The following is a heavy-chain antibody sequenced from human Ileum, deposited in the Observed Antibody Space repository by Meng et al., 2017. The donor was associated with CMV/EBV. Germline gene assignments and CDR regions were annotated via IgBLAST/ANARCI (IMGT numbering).Heavy chain of an antibody. CDR3: ARDADTGYFDH. Sequence: CNASVYTFTGYFIHWVRQAPGQGFGWLGWIKPDSGGTHYAQKFQDMVTMTRDTSINTAYMELSSLRSDDTAVYYCARDADTGYFDHWGQGTLVTVSS. D-gene: IGHD5-18*01. V-gene: IGHV1-2*02. CDR2: IKPDSGGT. J-gene: IGHJ4*02. CDR1: VYTFTGYF.